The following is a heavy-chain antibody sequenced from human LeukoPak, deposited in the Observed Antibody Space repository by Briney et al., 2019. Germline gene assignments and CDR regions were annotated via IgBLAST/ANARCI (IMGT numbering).Heavy chain of an antibody. CDR1: GGPFRRYD. CDR2: LIPLFGIA. D-gene: IGHD3-3*01. CDR3: ARGVVHDFWSGYLPDDAFDI. Sequence: AATVKVFCEASGGPFRRYDIRWVRQAPGQGLEGMGRLIPLFGIANYAQKLQGGVTVTTDDSTSTAYMELSSLRSEDTAVYYCARGVVHDFWSGYLPDDAFDIWGQGTMVTVSS. V-gene: IGHV1-69*05. J-gene: IGHJ3*02.